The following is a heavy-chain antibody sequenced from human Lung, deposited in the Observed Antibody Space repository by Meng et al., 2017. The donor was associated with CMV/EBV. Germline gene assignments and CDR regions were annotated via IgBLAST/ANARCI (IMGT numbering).Heavy chain of an antibody. V-gene: IGHV3-9*01. J-gene: IGHJ4*02. CDR3: VEDTGVVVPAPHQGVDY. D-gene: IGHD2-2*01. Sequence: SLKISCVVSGFTFDDYAMHWVRQPPGKGLEWVSGISWNSRKLDYADAVKGRFIITRDNAKNSVYLQMKSLRPEDTAIYFCVEDTGVVVPAPHQGVDYWGQGALVTFSS. CDR2: ISWNSRKL. CDR1: GFTFDDYA.